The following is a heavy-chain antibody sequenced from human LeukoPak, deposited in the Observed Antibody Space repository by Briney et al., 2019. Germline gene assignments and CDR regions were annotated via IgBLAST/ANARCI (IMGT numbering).Heavy chain of an antibody. CDR3: ARAADYYDSSGYLPSNAFDI. CDR2: INHSGST. V-gene: IGHV4-34*01. J-gene: IGHJ3*02. D-gene: IGHD3-22*01. Sequence: GSLRLSCAASGFTFSSYSMNWVRQPPGKGPEWIGEINHSGSTNYNPSLKSRVTISVDTSRNQFSLKLSSVTAADTAVYYCARAADYYDSSGYLPSNAFDIWGQGTMVTVSS. CDR1: GFTFSSYS.